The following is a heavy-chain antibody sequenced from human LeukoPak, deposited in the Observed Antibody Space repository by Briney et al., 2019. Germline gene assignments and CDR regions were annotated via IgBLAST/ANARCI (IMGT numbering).Heavy chain of an antibody. D-gene: IGHD1-26*01. CDR3: ARIPRGSYGGDAFDI. CDR1: GGSISSYY. CDR2: IYYSGST. J-gene: IGHJ3*02. V-gene: IGHV4-59*01. Sequence: SETLSLTCTVSGGSISSYYWSWIRQPPGKGLEWIGYIYYSGSTNYNPSLKSRVTISVDTSKNQFSLKLSSVTAADTAVYYCARIPRGSYGGDAFDIWGQGTMVTVSS.